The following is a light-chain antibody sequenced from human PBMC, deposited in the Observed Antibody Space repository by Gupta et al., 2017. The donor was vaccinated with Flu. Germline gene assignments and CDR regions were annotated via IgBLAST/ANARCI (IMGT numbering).Light chain of an antibody. J-gene: IGLJ3*02. CDR2: EVS. CDR1: SSDVGGYNY. Sequence: QSALNQPASVSRPLAHSITISSTGTSSDVGGYNYVSWYQQHPGKAPKLMIYEVSNRPSGVSNRFSGSKSGNTASLTISGLQAEDEADYYCSSYTSSSTRVGFGGGTKLTVL. CDR3: SSYTSSSTRVG. V-gene: IGLV2-14*01.